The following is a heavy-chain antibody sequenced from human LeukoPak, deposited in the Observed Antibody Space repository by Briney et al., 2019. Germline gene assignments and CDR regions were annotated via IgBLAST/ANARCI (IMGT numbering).Heavy chain of an antibody. J-gene: IGHJ4*02. V-gene: IGHV3-30-3*01. CDR1: GFTFSSYA. CDR2: ISYDGSNK. CDR3: ARDDYGDPRAFDY. Sequence: PGGSLRLSCAASGFTFSSYAMHWVRQAPGKGLEWVAVISYDGSNKYYADSVKGRFTISRDNSKNTLNLQMDSLRAEDTAVYYCARDDYGDPRAFDYWGQGTLVTVSS. D-gene: IGHD4-17*01.